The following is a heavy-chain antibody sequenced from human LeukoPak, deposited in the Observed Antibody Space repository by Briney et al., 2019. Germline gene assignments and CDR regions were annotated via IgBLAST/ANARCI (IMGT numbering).Heavy chain of an antibody. V-gene: IGHV4-4*07. CDR3: ARGRRSYSSSWDARAWFDP. CDR1: GGSITDYH. J-gene: IGHJ5*02. Sequence: SETLSLTCTVSGGSITDYHWIWIRQPAGKGLEWIGRLYTSGSTNYNPSLKSRVSMSVDTSKNQFSLKLSSVTAADTAVYYCARGRRSYSSSWDARAWFDPWGQGTLVTVSS. D-gene: IGHD6-13*01. CDR2: LYTSGST.